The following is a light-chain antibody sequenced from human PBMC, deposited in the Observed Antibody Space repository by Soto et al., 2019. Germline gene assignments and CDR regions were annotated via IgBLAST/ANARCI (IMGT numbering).Light chain of an antibody. V-gene: IGKV3D-20*01. Sequence: EIVLTQSPVTLSLSPGERATLSCGASQSLSSGYLAWYQQKPGLAPRLLLYDTSRRAPGIPDRFSGSGSGTDFTLTISRLEPEDFAVYYCPQYATSTRTCGQGTKVEI. CDR2: DTS. J-gene: IGKJ1*01. CDR3: PQYATSTRT. CDR1: QSLSSGY.